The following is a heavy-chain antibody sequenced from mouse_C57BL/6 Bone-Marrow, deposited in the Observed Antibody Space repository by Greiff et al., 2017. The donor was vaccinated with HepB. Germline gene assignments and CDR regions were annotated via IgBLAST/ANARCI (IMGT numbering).Heavy chain of an antibody. CDR1: GYTFTSYW. CDR3: AFTTVVERGYYFDY. CDR2: IDPSDSYT. J-gene: IGHJ2*01. V-gene: IGHV1-50*01. Sequence: QVQLQQPGAELVKPGASVKLSCKASGYTFTSYWMQWVKQRPGQGLEWIGEIDPSDSYTNYNQKFKGKATLTVDTSSSTAYMQLSSLTSEDSAVYYCAFTTVVERGYYFDYWGQGTTLTVSS. D-gene: IGHD1-1*01.